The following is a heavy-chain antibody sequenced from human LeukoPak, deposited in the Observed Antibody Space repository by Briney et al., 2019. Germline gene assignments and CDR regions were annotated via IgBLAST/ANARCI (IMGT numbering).Heavy chain of an antibody. J-gene: IGHJ5*02. CDR1: GFTFDSYA. D-gene: IGHD6-13*01. V-gene: IGHV3-23*01. Sequence: PGRSLRLSCAVSGFTFDSYAMHWVRQAPGKGLEWVSAISGSGGSTYYADSVKGRFTISRDNSKNTLYLQMNSLRAEDTAVYYCAKPRPSYSSSWYDHWGQGTLVTVSA. CDR2: ISGSGGST. CDR3: AKPRPSYSSSWYDH.